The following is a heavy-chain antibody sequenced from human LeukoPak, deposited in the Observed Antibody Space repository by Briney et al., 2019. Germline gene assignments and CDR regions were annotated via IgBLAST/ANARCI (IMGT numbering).Heavy chain of an antibody. V-gene: IGHV4-61*01. J-gene: IGHJ4*02. Sequence: LETLSLTCTVSGGSVSSGSYYWSWIRQPPGRGLEWIAYIHYSGSAAYNPSLKSRVTISRDMSTNQFSLKMTSVTAADTAVYFCARDMGAPDYGSYSVDYWGQGTLVTVSS. CDR3: ARDMGAPDYGSYSVDY. D-gene: IGHD4-23*01. CDR1: GGSVSSGSYY. CDR2: IHYSGSA.